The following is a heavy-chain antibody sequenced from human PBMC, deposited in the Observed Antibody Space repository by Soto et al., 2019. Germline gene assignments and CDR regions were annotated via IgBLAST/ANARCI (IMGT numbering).Heavy chain of an antibody. J-gene: IGHJ4*02. D-gene: IGHD3-3*01. CDR1: GGSISSGGYY. CDR3: ARGGYYDFWSGYPFDY. V-gene: IGHV4-31*03. Sequence: SETLSLTCPVSGGSISSGGYYWSWIRQHPGKGLEWIGYIYYSGSTYYNPSLKSRVTISVDTSKNQFSLKLSSVTAADTAVYYCARGGYYDFWSGYPFDYWGQGTLVTVSS. CDR2: IYYSGST.